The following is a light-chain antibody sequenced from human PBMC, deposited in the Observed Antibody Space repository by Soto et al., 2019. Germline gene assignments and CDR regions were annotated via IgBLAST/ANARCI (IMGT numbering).Light chain of an antibody. J-gene: IGLJ1*01. CDR2: EVT. Sequence: QSVLSQPPSASGSPGQSVTISCTGTSSDIGASTYVSWYQQHPGRAPNLIVYEVTKRPSGVPDRFSGSKSANTASLTISGLQAADEAFYYCSSYTTRSTLVFGGGTKVTVL. V-gene: IGLV2-18*02. CDR1: SSDIGASTY. CDR3: SSYTTRSTLV.